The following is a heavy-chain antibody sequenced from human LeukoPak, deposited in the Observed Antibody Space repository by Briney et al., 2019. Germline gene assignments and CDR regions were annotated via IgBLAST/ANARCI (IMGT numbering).Heavy chain of an antibody. D-gene: IGHD3-10*01. CDR1: GYRFTSYW. Sequence: GESLKISCKGSGYRFTSYWIGWVRQMPGKGLEWMGIIYPGDSDTRYSPSFQGQVTISADKSISTAYLQWSSLKASDTAMYYCARVQGWFGDNRAADPEYYYYYMDVWGKGTAVTISS. CDR3: ARVQGWFGDNRAADPEYYYYYMDV. CDR2: IYPGDSDT. V-gene: IGHV5-51*01. J-gene: IGHJ6*03.